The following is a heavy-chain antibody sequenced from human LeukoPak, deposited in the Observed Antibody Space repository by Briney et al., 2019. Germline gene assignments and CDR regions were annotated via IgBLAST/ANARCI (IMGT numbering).Heavy chain of an antibody. V-gene: IGHV4-59*12. CDR2: VYYSGST. CDR1: GGSISSYY. CDR3: AREDDSSASKDY. J-gene: IGHJ4*02. Sequence: ASETLSLTCTVSGGSISSYYWSWIRQSPGKGLEWIGYVYYSGSTYYNPSLKSRVTISVDRSKNQFSLKLSSVTAADTAVYYCAREDDSSASKDYWGQGTLVTVSS. D-gene: IGHD3-22*01.